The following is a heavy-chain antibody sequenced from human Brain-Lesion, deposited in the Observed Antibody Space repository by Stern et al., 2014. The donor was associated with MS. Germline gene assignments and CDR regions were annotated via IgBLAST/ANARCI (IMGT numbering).Heavy chain of an antibody. CDR2: ITWNSGTI. D-gene: IGHD3-10*01. V-gene: IGHV3-9*01. Sequence: VQLVQSGGGVVQPGRPLRLSCEASGFSFEDHGMHWVRQAPGKGLEWVAGITWNSGTIAYADSVKGRFTISRDDAKNSLYLHMNGLRAEDTALYYCAKDMMDYFGSGTFGSFDHWGQGTLVTVSS. J-gene: IGHJ4*02. CDR1: GFSFEDHG. CDR3: AKDMMDYFGSGTFGSFDH.